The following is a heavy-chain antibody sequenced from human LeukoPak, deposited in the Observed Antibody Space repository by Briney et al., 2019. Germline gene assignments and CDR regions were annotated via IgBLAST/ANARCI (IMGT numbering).Heavy chain of an antibody. CDR1: GGSFSGYY. V-gene: IGHV4-34*01. J-gene: IGHJ4*02. Sequence: PSETLSLTCAAYGGSFSGYYWSWIRQPPGKGLEWIGEINHSGSTNYNPSLKSRVTISVDTSKNQFSLKLSSVTAADTAVYYCATIFGYSYGYRHWGQGTLVTVSS. D-gene: IGHD5-18*01. CDR3: ATIFGYSYGYRH. CDR2: INHSGST.